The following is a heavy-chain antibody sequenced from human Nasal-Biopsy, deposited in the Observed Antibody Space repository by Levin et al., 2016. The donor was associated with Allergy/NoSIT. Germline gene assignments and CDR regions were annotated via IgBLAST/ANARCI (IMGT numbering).Heavy chain of an antibody. CDR1: GGSITSNSLY. D-gene: IGHD3-10*01. J-gene: IGHJ2*01. CDR2: IYYSGTT. Sequence: SETPVPSPCTISGGSITSNSLYWNWIRQAPGEGLQWIGSIYYSGTTYYNPSFKNRANLYVHESSTQFSLKLTSVTAADTAVYYCARNYFYGIGSSSWFFDLWGRGTLVTVSS. V-gene: IGHV4-39*01. CDR3: ARNYFYGIGSSSWFFDL.